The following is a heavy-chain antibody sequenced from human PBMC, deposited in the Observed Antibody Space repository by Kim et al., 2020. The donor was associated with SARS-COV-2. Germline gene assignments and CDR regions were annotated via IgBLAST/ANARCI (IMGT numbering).Heavy chain of an antibody. J-gene: IGHJ4*02. CDR2: ISSSSSYI. CDR3: ARGWHWMVRGVKSGLV. Sequence: GGSLRLSCAASGFTFSSYSMNWVRQAPGKGLEWVSSISSSSSYIYYADSVKGRFTIPRDNAKNSLYLQMNSLRAEDTAVYYCARGWHWMVRGVKSGLVWGQGTLVTVSS. CDR1: GFTFSSYS. D-gene: IGHD3-10*01. V-gene: IGHV3-21*01.